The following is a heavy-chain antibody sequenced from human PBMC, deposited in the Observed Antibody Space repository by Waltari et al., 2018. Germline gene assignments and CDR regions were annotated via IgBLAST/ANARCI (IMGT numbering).Heavy chain of an antibody. CDR1: GGSISSGGYS. CDR3: ARGQVVYGVLAAAGPGELDY. J-gene: IGHJ4*02. CDR2: INHSGST. V-gene: IGHV4-30-2*01. Sequence: QLQLQESGSGLVKPSQTLSLTCAVSGGSISSGGYSWSWIRQPPGQGLEWIGEINHSGSTNYNPSLKSRVTISVDTSKNQFSLKLSSVTAADTAVYYCARGQVVYGVLAAAGPGELDYWGQGTLVTVSS. D-gene: IGHD6-13*01.